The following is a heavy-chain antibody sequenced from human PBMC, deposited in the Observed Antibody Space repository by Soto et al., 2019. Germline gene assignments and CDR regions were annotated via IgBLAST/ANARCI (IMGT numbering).Heavy chain of an antibody. CDR3: ARNGFGSSSWWTLDY. D-gene: IGHD6-13*01. V-gene: IGHV3-30-3*01. Sequence: GGSLRLSCAASGFTFSSYAMHWVRQAPGKGLEWVAVISYDGSNKYYADSVKGRFTISRDNSKNTLYLQMNSLRAEDTAVYYCARNGFGSSSWWTLDYWGQGTLVTAS. J-gene: IGHJ4*02. CDR2: ISYDGSNK. CDR1: GFTFSSYA.